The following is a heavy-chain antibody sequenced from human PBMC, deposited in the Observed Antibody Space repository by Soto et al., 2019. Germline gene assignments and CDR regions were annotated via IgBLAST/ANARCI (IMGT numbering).Heavy chain of an antibody. V-gene: IGHV3-21*01. CDR3: ARPIGEDFGVVINYYYYYMDV. J-gene: IGHJ6*03. Sequence: EVQLVESGGGLVKPGGSLRLSCAASGFTFSSYSMNWVRQAPGKGLEWVSSISSSSSYIYYADSVKGRFTISRDNAKNSLYLQMNSLRPEDTAVYYCARPIGEDFGVVINYYYYYMDVWGKGTTVTVSS. CDR1: GFTFSSYS. CDR2: ISSSSSYI. D-gene: IGHD3-3*01.